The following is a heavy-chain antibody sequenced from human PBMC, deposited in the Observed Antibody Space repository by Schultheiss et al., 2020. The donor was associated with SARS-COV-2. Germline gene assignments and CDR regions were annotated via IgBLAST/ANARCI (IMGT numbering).Heavy chain of an antibody. Sequence: GGSLRLSCKASGYIFTTCWIAWVRQMPGKGLEWMGIIYPGDSDTRYSPSFQGQVTISADKSISTAYLQWSSLKASDTAMYYCAISLVGAHFDYWGQGTLVTVSS. CDR2: IYPGDSDT. V-gene: IGHV5-51*01. D-gene: IGHD1-26*01. J-gene: IGHJ4*02. CDR1: GYIFTTCW. CDR3: AISLVGAHFDY.